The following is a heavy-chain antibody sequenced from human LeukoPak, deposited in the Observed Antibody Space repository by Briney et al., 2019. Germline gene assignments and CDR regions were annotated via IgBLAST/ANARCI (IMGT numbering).Heavy chain of an antibody. CDR2: IYYSGST. D-gene: IGHD3-10*01. V-gene: IGHV4-61*01. CDR1: GGSISSSSYY. J-gene: IGHJ5*02. CDR3: ARDTSYGSGSYWFDP. Sequence: PSETLSLTCTVSGGSISSSSYYWSWIRQPPGKGLEWIGYIYYSGSTNYNPSLKSRVTISVDTSKNQFSLKLSSVTAADTAVYYCARDTSYGSGSYWFDPWGQGTLVTVSS.